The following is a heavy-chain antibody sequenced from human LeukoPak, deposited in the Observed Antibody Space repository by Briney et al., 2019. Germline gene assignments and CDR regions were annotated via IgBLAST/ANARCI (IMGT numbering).Heavy chain of an antibody. CDR1: GGSISSGGYS. CDR3: ARGGCSSTSCYVPGDAFDI. V-gene: IGHV4-30-2*01. CDR2: IYHSGGT. D-gene: IGHD2-2*01. Sequence: SQTLSLTCAVSGGSISSGGYSWSWIRQPPGKGLEWIGYIYHSGGTYYNPSLKSRVTISVDRSKNQFSLKLSSVTAADTAVYYCARGGCSSTSCYVPGDAFDIWGQGTMVTVSS. J-gene: IGHJ3*02.